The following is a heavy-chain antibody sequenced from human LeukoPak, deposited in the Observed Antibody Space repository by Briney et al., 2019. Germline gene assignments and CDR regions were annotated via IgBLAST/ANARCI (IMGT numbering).Heavy chain of an antibody. CDR3: ARDHRNYYDSDYGMDV. CDR1: GGTFSSYA. D-gene: IGHD3-22*01. V-gene: IGHV1-69*13. CDR2: IIPIFGTA. J-gene: IGHJ6*02. Sequence: ASMKVSCKASGGTFSSYAISWVRQAPGQGLEWMGGIIPIFGTANYAQKFQGRVTITADESTSTAYMELSSLRSEDTAVYYCARDHRNYYDSDYGMDVWGQGTTVTVSS.